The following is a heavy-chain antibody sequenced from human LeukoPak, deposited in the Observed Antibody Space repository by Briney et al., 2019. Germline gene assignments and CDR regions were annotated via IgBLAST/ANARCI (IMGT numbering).Heavy chain of an antibody. D-gene: IGHD3-9*01. Sequence: GASLRLSCAASGFTFSNYAMSWVRQAPGKGLEWVSAVSGRDDSTYYADSVKGRFTISRDTSTNTLYLQMNSLRAEDTAVYYCVKWGDYDILTGYYDPDYWGQGTLVTVSS. CDR2: VSGRDDST. V-gene: IGHV3-23*01. CDR1: GFTFSNYA. CDR3: VKWGDYDILTGYYDPDY. J-gene: IGHJ4*02.